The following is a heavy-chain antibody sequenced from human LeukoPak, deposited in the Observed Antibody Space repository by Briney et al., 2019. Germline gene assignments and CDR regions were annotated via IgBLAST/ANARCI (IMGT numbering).Heavy chain of an antibody. CDR1: GDSVSSTSVA. V-gene: IGHV6-1*01. CDR2: TYYRTKWYY. D-gene: IGHD5-12*01. CDR3: AKGLRLENWFDP. J-gene: IGHJ5*02. Sequence: SQTLSLTCAISGDSVSSTSVAWNWIRQSTSRGLEWLGRTYYRTKWYYEYAVSVKSRVAINPDTSKNQFSLQLNSVTPEDTAVYYCAKGLRLENWFDPWGQGTLVTVSS.